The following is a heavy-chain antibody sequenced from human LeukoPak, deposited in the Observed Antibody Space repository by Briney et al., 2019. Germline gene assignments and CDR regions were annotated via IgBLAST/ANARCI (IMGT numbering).Heavy chain of an antibody. D-gene: IGHD4-23*01. V-gene: IGHV1-2*02. Sequence: ASVKVSCKASDYTFTDYYMHWVRQAPGQGLEWLGWINPNCGGANYAQKFQGRVTMTRDTYISTAYLDLSSLSSDETAVYYYARGWISTVVTVDYYMYVWGKGTTVTISS. CDR2: INPNCGGA. J-gene: IGHJ6*03. CDR3: ARGWISTVVTVDYYMYV. CDR1: DYTFTDYY.